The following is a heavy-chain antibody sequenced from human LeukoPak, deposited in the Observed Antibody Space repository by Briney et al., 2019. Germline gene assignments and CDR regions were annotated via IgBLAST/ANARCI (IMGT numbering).Heavy chain of an antibody. CDR3: AKYREYQLLPYFDY. CDR1: GFTFSSYA. D-gene: IGHD2-2*01. V-gene: IGHV3-23*01. J-gene: IGHJ4*02. Sequence: GGSLRLSCAASGFTFSSYAMSWVRQAPGKGLEWVSAISGSGGSTYYADSVKGRFTISRDNSKNTLYLRMNSLGAEDMAVYYCAKYREYQLLPYFDYWGQGTLVTVSS. CDR2: ISGSGGST.